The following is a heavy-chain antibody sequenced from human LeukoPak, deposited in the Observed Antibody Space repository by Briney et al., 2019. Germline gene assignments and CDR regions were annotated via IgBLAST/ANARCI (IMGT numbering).Heavy chain of an antibody. Sequence: SETLSLTCTVSCGSISSGDYYWSWIRQPPGKGLEWIGYIYYSGSTYYNPSLKSRVTISVDTSKNQFSLKLSSVTAADTAVYYCARAQDFSDSSGPNYLDFWGQGILVTVSS. CDR2: IYYSGST. V-gene: IGHV4-30-4*08. CDR1: CGSISSGDYY. J-gene: IGHJ4*02. CDR3: ARAQDFSDSSGPNYLDF. D-gene: IGHD3-22*01.